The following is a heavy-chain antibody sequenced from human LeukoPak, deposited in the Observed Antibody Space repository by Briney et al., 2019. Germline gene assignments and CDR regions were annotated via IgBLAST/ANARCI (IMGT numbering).Heavy chain of an antibody. V-gene: IGHV3-30*02. D-gene: IGHD6-19*01. CDR3: AKVRQWVGDAFDI. Sequence: GGSLRLSCVASGFTFSSYGMHWVRQAPGKGLEWVAFIRYDGSNKYYADSVKGRFTISRDNSKNTLYLQMNSLRAEDTAVYYCAKVRQWVGDAFDIWGQGTMVTVSS. CDR2: IRYDGSNK. J-gene: IGHJ3*02. CDR1: GFTFSSYG.